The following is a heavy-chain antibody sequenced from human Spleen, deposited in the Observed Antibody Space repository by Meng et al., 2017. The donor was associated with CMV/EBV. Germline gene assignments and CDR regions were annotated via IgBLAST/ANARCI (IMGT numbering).Heavy chain of an antibody. D-gene: IGHD3-3*01. Sequence: CAASGFTFSSYSMNWVRQAPGKGLEWVSYISSSSSYIYYADSVKGRFTISRDNAKNSLYLQMNSLRAEDTAVYYCARGPRFLEWLFDYWGQGTLVTVSS. V-gene: IGHV3-21*01. J-gene: IGHJ4*02. CDR3: ARGPRFLEWLFDY. CDR2: ISSSSSYI. CDR1: GFTFSSYS.